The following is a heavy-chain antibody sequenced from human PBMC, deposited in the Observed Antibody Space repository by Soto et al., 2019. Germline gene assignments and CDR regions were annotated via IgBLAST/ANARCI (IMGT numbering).Heavy chain of an antibody. CDR2: VYYSGST. CDR1: GDSVSISSYY. D-gene: IGHD3-9*01. CDR3: GRLEGLATISYYFDY. J-gene: IGHJ4*02. V-gene: IGHV4-39*01. Sequence: PWQTLSLNYTLSGDSVSISSYYSGWVRQPPGKGLEWIGSVYYSGSTYYNPSLESRVTISVDKSKNQFSLKLMSLSAADTAVYYCGRLEGLATISYYFDYWGQGALVTVYS.